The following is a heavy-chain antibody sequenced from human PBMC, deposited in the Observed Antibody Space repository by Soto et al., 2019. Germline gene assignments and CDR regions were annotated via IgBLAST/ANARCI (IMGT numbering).Heavy chain of an antibody. CDR1: GFTFSSYS. CDR2: ISSSSSYI. J-gene: IGHJ4*02. CDR3: ARVLAVAGFYYFDY. Sequence: EVQLVESGGGLVKPGGSLRLSCAASGFTFSSYSMNWVRQAPGKGLEWVSSISSSSSYIYYADPVKGRFTISRDNAKNSLYLQMNSLRAEDTAVYYCARVLAVAGFYYFDYWGQGTLVTVSS. V-gene: IGHV3-21*01. D-gene: IGHD6-19*01.